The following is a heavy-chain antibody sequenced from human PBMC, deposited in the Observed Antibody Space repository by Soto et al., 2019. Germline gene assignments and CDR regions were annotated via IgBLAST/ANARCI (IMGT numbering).Heavy chain of an antibody. J-gene: IGHJ6*02. Sequence: QVQLQESGPGLVKPSETLSLTCTVSGGSISSYYWSWIRQPPGKGLEWVGYIYYSGSTNYNPSLKSRVTISVDTSKNQFSLKLSSVTAADTAVYYCARGVLEWLSPAYGMDVWGQGTTVTVSS. D-gene: IGHD3-3*01. CDR2: IYYSGST. CDR1: GGSISSYY. V-gene: IGHV4-59*01. CDR3: ARGVLEWLSPAYGMDV.